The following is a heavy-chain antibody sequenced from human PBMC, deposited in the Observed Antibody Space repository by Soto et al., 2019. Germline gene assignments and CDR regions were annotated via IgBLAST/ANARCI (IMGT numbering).Heavy chain of an antibody. CDR1: GGSISSGGYY. D-gene: IGHD2-2*01. CDR2: IYYSGST. J-gene: IGHJ4*02. CDR3: AREKLVVVPAARASEARYFDY. Sequence: SETLSLTCTVSGGSISSGGYYWSWIRQHPGKGLEWIGYIYYSGSTYYNPSLKSRVTISVDTSKNQFSLKLSSVTAADTAVYYCAREKLVVVPAARASEARYFDYWGQGTLVTVS. V-gene: IGHV4-31*02.